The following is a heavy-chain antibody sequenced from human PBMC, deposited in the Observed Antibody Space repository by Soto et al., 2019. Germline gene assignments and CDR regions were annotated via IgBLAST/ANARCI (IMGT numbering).Heavy chain of an antibody. D-gene: IGHD3-22*01. V-gene: IGHV3-23*01. CDR3: AKDSSGYYGVFDY. CDR1: GFTFRNYA. J-gene: IGHJ4*02. Sequence: EVQLLESGGGLVQPGGSVRLSGAASGFTFRNYAMSWVGRPPGKGLEGVSVISVSGASTYYADSVKGRFTIPRDNSKHTLSLQMNSLRAEDTAVYFCAKDSSGYYGVFDYWGQGTLVTVSS. CDR2: ISVSGAST.